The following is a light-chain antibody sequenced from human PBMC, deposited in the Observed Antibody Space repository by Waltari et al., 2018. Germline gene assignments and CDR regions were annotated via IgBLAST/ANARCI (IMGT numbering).Light chain of an antibody. J-gene: IGLJ7*01. V-gene: IGLV1-51*02. CDR2: EVT. CDR1: RSNIGNNY. Sequence: QSVLTQPPSVSAAPGQRVTISCSGGRSNIGNNYVSWYRQFPGTAPKLLIYEVTGRPSGIAGRFSGSKSGTAATLDITGLQAGDEADYYCGTWDSSLSGAVFGGGTHLTVL. CDR3: GTWDSSLSGAV.